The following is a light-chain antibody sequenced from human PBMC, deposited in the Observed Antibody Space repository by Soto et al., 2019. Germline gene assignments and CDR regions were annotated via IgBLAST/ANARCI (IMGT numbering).Light chain of an antibody. Sequence: EIVMTQSPATLSVSPGERATLSCRASQSVSSHVAWYQQKPGQAPRLLIYGTSVRATGIPARFSGSGSGTDFTLTISSLQSEDFAVYYCQQYNKWPPLTFGGGTKLEIK. CDR1: QSVSSH. CDR3: QQYNKWPPLT. CDR2: GTS. J-gene: IGKJ4*01. V-gene: IGKV3-15*01.